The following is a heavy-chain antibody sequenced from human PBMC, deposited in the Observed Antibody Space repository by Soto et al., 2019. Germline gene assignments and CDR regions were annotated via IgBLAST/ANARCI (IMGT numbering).Heavy chain of an antibody. CDR3: ARDQEAGSFFPYYYGMEV. V-gene: IGHV3-48*03. CDR2: ISSSGSTI. CDR1: GFTFSSYE. Sequence: LRLSCTTSGFTFSSYEMNWVRQAPWKGLEWVSYISSSGSTIYYADSVKGRFNISRDNAKNSLYLQMDSLRAEDTAVYYCARDQEAGSFFPYYYGMEVWCQGTTVTVSS. D-gene: IGHD6-13*01. J-gene: IGHJ6*02.